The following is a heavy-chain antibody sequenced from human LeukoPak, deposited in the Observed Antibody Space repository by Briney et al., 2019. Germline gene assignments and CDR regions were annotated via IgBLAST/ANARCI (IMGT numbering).Heavy chain of an antibody. CDR2: IYYSGST. J-gene: IGHJ4*02. CDR3: ARQKKIAKYGDFNFDY. Sequence: SETLSLTCTVSGGXISSYYCSWIRQPPGKGLEWIGYIYYSGSTNYNPSLKSRVTISVDTSKNQFSLKLSSVTAADTAVYYCARQKKIAKYGDFNFDYWGQGTLVTVSS. D-gene: IGHD2-21*02. CDR1: GGXISSYY. V-gene: IGHV4-59*08.